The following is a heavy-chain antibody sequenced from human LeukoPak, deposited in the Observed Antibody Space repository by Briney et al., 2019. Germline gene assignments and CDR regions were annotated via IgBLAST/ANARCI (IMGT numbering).Heavy chain of an antibody. V-gene: IGHV3-7*01. D-gene: IGHD2-21*01. Sequence: PGESLRLSCAASGFAFSTYWMTWVRQAPGKGLEWVANIKEDGSEKYYVDSVKGRFTISRDNVKNSLCLQITSLRADETAVYYCARGDRRFEYWGQGTLVTVSS. CDR3: ARGDRRFEY. J-gene: IGHJ4*02. CDR1: GFAFSTYW. CDR2: IKEDGSEK.